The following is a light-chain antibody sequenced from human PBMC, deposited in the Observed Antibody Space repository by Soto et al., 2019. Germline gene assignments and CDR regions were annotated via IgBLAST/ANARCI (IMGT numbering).Light chain of an antibody. V-gene: IGKV3-20*01. CDR1: QSVKSSY. CDR3: QQYGSSIT. CDR2: GTS. Sequence: EILFTQSPGTLSLSPGERATLPCRASQSVKSSYLAWYQPKPGQAPRLLIYGTSSRATGIPDRLSGSGSGTDFTLTIRRLEPEDFAVYYCQQYGSSITFGQGTRLEIK. J-gene: IGKJ5*01.